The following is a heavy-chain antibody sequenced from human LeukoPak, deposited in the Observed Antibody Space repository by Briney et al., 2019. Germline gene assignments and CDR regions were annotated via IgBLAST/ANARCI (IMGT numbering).Heavy chain of an antibody. J-gene: IGHJ4*02. D-gene: IGHD3-22*01. Sequence: SGGSLRLSCAASGLTFSTYWMSWVRQAPGKGLEWEANIKQDGSEKYYVASVKGRFTISRDSAKNSPYLQMNSLRAEDTAVYYCATLPYYYDSSGHLPVDYWGQGTLVTVSS. V-gene: IGHV3-7*01. CDR2: IKQDGSEK. CDR1: GLTFSTYW. CDR3: ATLPYYYDSSGHLPVDY.